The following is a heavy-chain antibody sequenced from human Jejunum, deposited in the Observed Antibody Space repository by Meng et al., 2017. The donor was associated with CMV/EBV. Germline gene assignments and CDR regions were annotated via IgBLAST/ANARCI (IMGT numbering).Heavy chain of an antibody. J-gene: IGHJ4*02. CDR2: DNSGGAI. Sequence: SGFPVSSTSMTWVRQTPGKGLQWVSIDNSGGAIYYADSVKGRFTISRDNAKNTLYLQMNGLRAEDTALYYCAKLRSGPRSPLDSWGQGTLVTVSS. CDR1: GFPVSSTS. D-gene: IGHD1-1*01. CDR3: AKLRSGPRSPLDS. V-gene: IGHV3-53*01.